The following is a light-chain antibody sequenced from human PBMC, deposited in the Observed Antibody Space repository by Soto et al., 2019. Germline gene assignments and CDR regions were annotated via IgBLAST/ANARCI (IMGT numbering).Light chain of an antibody. CDR3: QQYYSAHS. CDR2: WAS. V-gene: IGKV4-1*01. J-gene: IGKJ2*03. CDR1: QSVLHSSNNKNY. Sequence: DIVMTQSPDSLAVSLGERATINCMSSQSVLHSSNNKNYLAWYQQRPGQPPRLLIYWASTRESGVPERFSGSWSGTHFTLTISSLQVEDVAVYYCQQYYSAHSFGQGTKLEFK.